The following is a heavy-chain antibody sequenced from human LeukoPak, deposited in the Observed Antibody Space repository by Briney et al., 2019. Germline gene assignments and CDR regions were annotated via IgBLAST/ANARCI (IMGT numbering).Heavy chain of an antibody. J-gene: IGHJ4*02. D-gene: IGHD2-15*01. Sequence: GGSLRLSCAASVFTFSSYAMSWVRQATGKGLEWVAATSGSGDSTSYADSVKGRFTISRDNSKNTLYLQMNSLRAEDTAVYYCAKAGAVVVVVAKFFDYWGQGTLVTVSS. V-gene: IGHV3-23*01. CDR2: TSGSGDST. CDR1: VFTFSSYA. CDR3: AKAGAVVVVVAKFFDY.